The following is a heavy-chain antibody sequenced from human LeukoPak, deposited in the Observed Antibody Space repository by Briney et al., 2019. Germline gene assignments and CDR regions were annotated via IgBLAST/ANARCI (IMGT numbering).Heavy chain of an antibody. D-gene: IGHD1-26*01. V-gene: IGHV4-30-2*01. J-gene: IGHJ4*02. CDR1: GGSISSGGYY. Sequence: SQTLSLTCTVSGGSISSGGYYWSWIRQPPGKGLEWIGYIYHSGSTYYNPSLKSRVTISVDRSKNQFSLKLSSVTAADTAVYYCARDDAGELPFDYWGQGTLVTVSS. CDR3: ARDDAGELPFDY. CDR2: IYHSGST.